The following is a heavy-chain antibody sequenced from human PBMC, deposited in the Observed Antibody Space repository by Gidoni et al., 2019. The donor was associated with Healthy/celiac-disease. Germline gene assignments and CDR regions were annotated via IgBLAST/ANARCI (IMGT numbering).Heavy chain of an antibody. D-gene: IGHD4-17*01. CDR3: ARERRSTSLYGDYVVDY. V-gene: IGHV7-4-1*02. J-gene: IGHJ4*02. CDR2: GNP. Sequence: GNPTYAQGFTGRFVFSLDTSVSTAYLQISSLKAEDTAVYYCARERRSTSLYGDYVVDYWGQGTLVTVSS.